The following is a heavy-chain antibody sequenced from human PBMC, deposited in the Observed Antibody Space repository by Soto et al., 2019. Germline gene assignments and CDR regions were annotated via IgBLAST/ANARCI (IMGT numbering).Heavy chain of an antibody. D-gene: IGHD2-15*01. Sequence: CLCGVTDYDPSLKSRVTISVDTSKNQFSLKLTSVTAADTAMYYCARGAGVFSGPDSFDIWGQGTMVTVSS. J-gene: IGHJ3*02. CDR3: ARGAGVFSGPDSFDI. V-gene: IGHV4-59*09. CDR2: CLCGVT.